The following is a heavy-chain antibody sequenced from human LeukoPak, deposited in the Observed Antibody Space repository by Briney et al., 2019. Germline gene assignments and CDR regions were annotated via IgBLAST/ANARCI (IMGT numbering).Heavy chain of an antibody. CDR1: GGSISSSSYY. CDR2: IYYSGST. V-gene: IGHV4-39*01. Sequence: SETLSLTCTVSGGSISSSSYYWGWIRQPPGKGLEWIGSIYYSGSTYYNPSLKSRVTISVDTSKNQLSLKLSSVTAADTAVYYCARRDYDILTGYLIDAFDIWGQGTMVTVSS. D-gene: IGHD3-9*01. CDR3: ARRDYDILTGYLIDAFDI. J-gene: IGHJ3*02.